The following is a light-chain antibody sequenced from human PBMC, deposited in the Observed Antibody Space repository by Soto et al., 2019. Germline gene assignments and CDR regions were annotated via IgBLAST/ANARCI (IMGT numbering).Light chain of an antibody. CDR2: SSS. CDR1: QSVSGS. J-gene: IGKJ4*01. Sequence: EIVLTQSPATLSLSPGERATLSCRASQSVSGSLAWYQQKPGQSPRLLIYSSSNRATGIPARFSGSGSGTDFTLTISSLEPEDFAVYYCQHRHNWPLTFGGGTKVDIK. CDR3: QHRHNWPLT. V-gene: IGKV3-11*01.